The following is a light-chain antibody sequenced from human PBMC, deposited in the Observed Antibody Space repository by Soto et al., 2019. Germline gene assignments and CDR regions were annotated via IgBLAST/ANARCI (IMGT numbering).Light chain of an antibody. CDR3: SSYVTGDSVI. CDR2: ELN. J-gene: IGLJ2*01. Sequence: QSVLTQPPSASGSPGQSVTISCTGTSSDVGGHDYVSWYQQHPGKAPKLMIYELNKRPSGIPDRFSGSKSGNTASLTVSGLQAEDEADYYCSSYVTGDSVIFGGGTKLTVL. CDR1: SSDVGGHDY. V-gene: IGLV2-8*01.